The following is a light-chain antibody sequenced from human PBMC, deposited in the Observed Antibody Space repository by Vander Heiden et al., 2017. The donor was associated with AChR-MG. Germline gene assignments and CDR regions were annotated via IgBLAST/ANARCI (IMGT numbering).Light chain of an antibody. Sequence: SYVLTHPPPVSVVPGQTARITYGGDNSRKKRVHWYQQKSGKAPVVVVAHDDERPSGIPDRLSGSKSANTATLTISRVEAGDEADYYCHVWDDSRSQVVFGGGTKVTVL. CDR1: NSRKKR. V-gene: IGLV3-21*02. CDR2: HDD. CDR3: HVWDDSRSQVV. J-gene: IGLJ2*01.